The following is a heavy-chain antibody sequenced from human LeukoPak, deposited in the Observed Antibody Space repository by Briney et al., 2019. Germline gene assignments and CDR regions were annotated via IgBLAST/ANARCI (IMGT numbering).Heavy chain of an antibody. J-gene: IGHJ5*02. CDR1: GFTFDDYA. V-gene: IGHV3-9*01. CDR2: ISWNSGSI. Sequence: PGRSLRLSCAASGFTFDDYAMHWVRQAPGKGLEWVSGISWNSGSIGYADSVKGRFTISRDNAKNSLYLQMNSLRAEDTALYYCAKDPSPWGQGTLVTVSS. CDR3: AKDPSP.